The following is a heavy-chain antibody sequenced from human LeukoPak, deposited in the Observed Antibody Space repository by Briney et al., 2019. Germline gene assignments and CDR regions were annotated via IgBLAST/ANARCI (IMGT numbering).Heavy chain of an antibody. CDR2: ISGSGGST. CDR1: GFTFSSYA. CDR3: AKSLRVLRFLEWLLYFDY. J-gene: IGHJ4*02. D-gene: IGHD3-3*01. V-gene: IGHV3-23*01. Sequence: GASLRLSCAASGFTFSSYAMSWVRQAPGKGLGWVSAISGSGGSTYYADSVKGRFTISRDNSKNTLYLQMNSLRAEDTAVYYCAKSLRVLRFLEWLLYFDYWGQGTLVTVSS.